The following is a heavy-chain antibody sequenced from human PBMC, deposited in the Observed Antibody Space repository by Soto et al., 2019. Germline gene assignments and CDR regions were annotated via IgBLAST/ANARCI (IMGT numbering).Heavy chain of an antibody. J-gene: IGHJ4*02. Sequence: ASVKVSCKASGYTFTSYGISWVRQAPGQGLEWMGWISAYNGNTSYAQKFQGRVTMTRDTSTSTVYMELSSLRSEDTAVYYCARDRRITMIYAGGEFDYWGQGTLVTVSS. V-gene: IGHV1-18*01. CDR1: GYTFTSYG. CDR3: ARDRRITMIYAGGEFDY. CDR2: ISAYNGNT. D-gene: IGHD3-22*01.